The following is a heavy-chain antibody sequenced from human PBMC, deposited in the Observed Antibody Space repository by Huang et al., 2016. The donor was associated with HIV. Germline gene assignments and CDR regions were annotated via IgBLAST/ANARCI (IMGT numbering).Heavy chain of an antibody. V-gene: IGHV3-48*02. CDR1: GFAFSSHS. CDR2: ISDSSGTK. Sequence: EVQLVESGGGLVQPGGSLRLSCAASGFAFSSHSFNGVRQAPGKGLEWLSYISDSSGTKYYADSVKGRFSIARDNARNSLYLQMNSLRDADTAVYFCAREVSGWFRGAFDYWGQGALVTVSS. J-gene: IGHJ4*02. D-gene: IGHD6-19*01. CDR3: AREVSGWFRGAFDY.